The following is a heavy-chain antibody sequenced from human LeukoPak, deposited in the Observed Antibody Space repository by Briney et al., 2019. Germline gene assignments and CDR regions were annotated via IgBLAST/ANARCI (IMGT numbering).Heavy chain of an antibody. CDR3: ARATRYDILTGYFLDGAFDI. V-gene: IGHV4-59*01. D-gene: IGHD3-9*01. CDR2: IYYSGST. Sequence: SETLSLTCTVSGGSISSYYWSWIRQPPGKGLEWIGYIYYSGSTNYNPSLKSRVTISVDTSKNQFSLKLSSVTAADTAVYYCARATRYDILTGYFLDGAFDIWGQGTMVTVSS. J-gene: IGHJ3*02. CDR1: GGSISSYY.